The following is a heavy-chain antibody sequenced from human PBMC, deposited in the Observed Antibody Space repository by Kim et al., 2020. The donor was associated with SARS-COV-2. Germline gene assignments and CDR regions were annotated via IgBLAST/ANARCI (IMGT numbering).Heavy chain of an antibody. CDR2: IGSGGNTI. CDR1: GFTFSSYD. D-gene: IGHD2-21*02. J-gene: IGHJ4*02. CDR3: VRGRDGGY. Sequence: GGSLRLSCAASGFTFSSYDMTWVRQAPGKGLEWVSYIGSGGNTIYYADSVKGRFTISRENAKTLLYLQMNSLRAEDTAVYYCVRGRDGGYWGQGALVTVS. V-gene: IGHV3-48*03.